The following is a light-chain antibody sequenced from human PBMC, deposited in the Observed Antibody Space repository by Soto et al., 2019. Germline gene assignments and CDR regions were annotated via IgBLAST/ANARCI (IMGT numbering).Light chain of an antibody. J-gene: IGLJ1*01. V-gene: IGLV2-11*01. CDR2: DVS. CDR3: CSYAGTFYV. CDR1: SSDFGGYNY. Sequence: QSALTQPRSVSGSPGQSVTISCTGTSSDFGGYNYVSWYQHHPGKASKLMIYDVSERPSGVPDRFSGSKSGNTASLTISGLQAEDEADYYCCSYAGTFYVFGTGTKVTVL.